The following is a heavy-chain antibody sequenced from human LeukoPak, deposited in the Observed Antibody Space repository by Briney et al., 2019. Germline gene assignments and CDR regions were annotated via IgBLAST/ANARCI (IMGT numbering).Heavy chain of an antibody. Sequence: GGSLRLSCAASGFTFNDYSMNWVRQAPGKGLEWVSYISSSSTTIYYADSVKGRFTISRDNAKNSLYLQTNSLRAEDTAVYYCARDGPYCSSTSCYGLDAFDIWGQGTMVTVYS. V-gene: IGHV3-48*01. D-gene: IGHD2-2*01. CDR1: GFTFNDYS. J-gene: IGHJ3*02. CDR2: ISSSSTTI. CDR3: ARDGPYCSSTSCYGLDAFDI.